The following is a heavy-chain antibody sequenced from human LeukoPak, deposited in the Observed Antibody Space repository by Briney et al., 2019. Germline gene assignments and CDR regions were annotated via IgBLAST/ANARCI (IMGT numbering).Heavy chain of an antibody. CDR3: ARDLGMATMIEWHD. Sequence: GGSLRLSCAASGFTFSSYSMNWVRQAPGKGLEWVSSISSSSSYIYYADSVKGRFTISRDNAKNSLYLQMNSLRAEDTAVYYCARDLGMATMIEWHDWGQGTLVTVSS. CDR1: GFTFSSYS. V-gene: IGHV3-21*01. D-gene: IGHD5-24*01. J-gene: IGHJ4*02. CDR2: ISSSSSYI.